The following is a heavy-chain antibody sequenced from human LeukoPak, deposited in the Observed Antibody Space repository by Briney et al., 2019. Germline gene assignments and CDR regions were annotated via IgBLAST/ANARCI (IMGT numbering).Heavy chain of an antibody. V-gene: IGHV1-3*03. Sequence: ASVKVSCKASGYTFTSYAMHWVRQAPGQRLEWMGWINAGNGNTKYSQEFQGRVTITRDTSASTAYMELSSLRSEDTAVYYCARGSRPVYNLLTGKRYFDYWGQGTLVTVSS. J-gene: IGHJ4*02. D-gene: IGHD3-9*01. CDR2: INAGNGNT. CDR1: GYTFTSYA. CDR3: ARGSRPVYNLLTGKRYFDY.